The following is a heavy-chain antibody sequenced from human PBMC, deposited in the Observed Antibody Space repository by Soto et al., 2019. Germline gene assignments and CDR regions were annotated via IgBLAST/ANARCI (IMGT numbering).Heavy chain of an antibody. CDR3: ASVLTTRTRSYYYGMDV. Sequence: GWSLRLSCAASGFTFSSYSMNWVRQAPGKGLEWVSYISSSSSTIYYADSVKGRFTISRDNAKNSLYLQMNSLRDEDTAVYYCASVLTTRTRSYYYGMDVWGQGTTGTVSS. D-gene: IGHD3-9*01. CDR1: GFTFSSYS. CDR2: ISSSSSTI. V-gene: IGHV3-48*02. J-gene: IGHJ6*02.